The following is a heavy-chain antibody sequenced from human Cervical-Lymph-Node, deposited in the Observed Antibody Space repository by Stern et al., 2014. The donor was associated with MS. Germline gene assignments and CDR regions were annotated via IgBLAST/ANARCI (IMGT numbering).Heavy chain of an antibody. Sequence: EVQLVQSGAEVKQPGESLRISCEVSGYRFTSNWIGWVRQMPGKGLEWMGIIYPGDSETRYSPSFQGQVTILVDKSNTTAYLQWSSMKAPNTAIYYCARRGNGYMGIDYWGQGTLVTVSS. CDR2: IYPGDSET. V-gene: IGHV5-51*03. D-gene: IGHD5-24*01. J-gene: IGHJ4*02. CDR1: GYRFTSNW. CDR3: ARRGNGYMGIDY.